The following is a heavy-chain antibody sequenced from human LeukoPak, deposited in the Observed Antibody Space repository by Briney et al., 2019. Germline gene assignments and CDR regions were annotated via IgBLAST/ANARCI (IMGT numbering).Heavy chain of an antibody. CDR2: MNPNSGNT. Sequence: ASVKVSCKASGYTSTSYDINWVRQATGQGLEWMGWMNPNSGNTGYAQKFQGRVTMTRNTSISTAYMELSSLRSEDTAVYYCARGGYSSGWYEKDWFDPWGQGTLVTVSS. D-gene: IGHD6-19*01. CDR1: GYTSTSYD. CDR3: ARGGYSSGWYEKDWFDP. V-gene: IGHV1-8*01. J-gene: IGHJ5*02.